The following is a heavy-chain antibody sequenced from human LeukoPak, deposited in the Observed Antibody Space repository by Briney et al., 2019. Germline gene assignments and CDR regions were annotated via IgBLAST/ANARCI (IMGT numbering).Heavy chain of an antibody. CDR2: ISAYNGNT. Sequence: ASVKVSCKASGYTFTSYGISWVRQAPGQGREWRGGISAYNGNTNYAQKLQGRVTMTTDTSTSTAYMELRSLRSDDTAVYYCARAGGYCSSTSCYMIGFSWFDPWGQGTLVTVSS. D-gene: IGHD2-2*02. V-gene: IGHV1-18*01. CDR1: GYTFTSYG. CDR3: ARAGGYCSSTSCYMIGFSWFDP. J-gene: IGHJ5*02.